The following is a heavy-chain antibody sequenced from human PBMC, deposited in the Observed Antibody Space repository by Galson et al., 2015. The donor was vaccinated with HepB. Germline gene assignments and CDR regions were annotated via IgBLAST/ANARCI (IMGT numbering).Heavy chain of an antibody. V-gene: IGHV3-30-3*01. D-gene: IGHD3-3*01. CDR2: ISYDGSNK. Sequence: SLRLSCAASGFTFSSYAMHWVRQAPGKGLEWVAVISYDGSNKYYADSVKGRFTISRDNSKNTLYLQMNSLRAEDTAVYYCARDGHYDFWSGLYNWFDPWGQGTLVTVSS. J-gene: IGHJ5*02. CDR3: ARDGHYDFWSGLYNWFDP. CDR1: GFTFSSYA.